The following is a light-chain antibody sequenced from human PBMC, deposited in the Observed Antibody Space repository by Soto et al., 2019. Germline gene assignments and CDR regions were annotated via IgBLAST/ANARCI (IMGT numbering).Light chain of an antibody. CDR1: SSDIGYYNY. Sequence: QSALTQPASVSGSPGQSITISCTGTSSDIGYYNYVSWFQQHPGKAPKLIISQVTNRPSGISTRFSGSKSGNTASLTISGLQAEDEADYYCSSFAGANIWVFGGGTKLTVL. CDR3: SSFAGANIWV. J-gene: IGLJ3*02. CDR2: QVT. V-gene: IGLV2-14*01.